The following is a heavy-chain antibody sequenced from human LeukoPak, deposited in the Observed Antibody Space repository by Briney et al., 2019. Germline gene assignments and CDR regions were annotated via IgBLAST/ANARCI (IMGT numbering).Heavy chain of an antibody. CDR3: ASGRYSSSSPHYYYYYMDV. D-gene: IGHD6-6*01. V-gene: IGHV1-18*01. CDR2: ISAYSGNT. J-gene: IGHJ6*03. Sequence: GASVKVSCKASGYTFTHYSISWVRQAPGQGLEWMGWISAYSGNTHYSHKLQGRVTMTTDTSTSTGYMELRSLRSDDTAVYYCASGRYSSSSPHYYYYYMDVWGKGTTVTVSS. CDR1: GYTFTHYS.